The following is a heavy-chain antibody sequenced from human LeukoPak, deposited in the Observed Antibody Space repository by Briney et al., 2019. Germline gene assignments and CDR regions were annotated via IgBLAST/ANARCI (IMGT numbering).Heavy chain of an antibody. CDR2: INRDGSDK. V-gene: IGHV3-7*01. Sequence: GGSLRLSCVASGFTLGSYWMSWVRQAPGKGLEWVANINRDGSDKYYVDSVKGRFTISRDNAKNSLYLQMNSLRAEDTAVYYCARDDGLRTVDYWGQGTLVTVSS. J-gene: IGHJ4*02. CDR1: GFTLGSYW. CDR3: ARDDGLRTVDY. D-gene: IGHD3/OR15-3a*01.